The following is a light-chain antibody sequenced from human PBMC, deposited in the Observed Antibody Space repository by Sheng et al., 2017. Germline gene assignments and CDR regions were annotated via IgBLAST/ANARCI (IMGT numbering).Light chain of an antibody. CDR1: EDISIY. CDR3: QQSYSTPFT. J-gene: IGKJ3*01. V-gene: IGKV1-39*01. CDR2: AAS. Sequence: DIQMTQSPSSLSASVGDRVTITCQASEDISIYLNWYQQKPGKVPKLLIYAASTLQSGVPSRFSGSGSGTDFTLTTSSLQPEDFATYFCQQSYSTPFTFGPGTKVDIK.